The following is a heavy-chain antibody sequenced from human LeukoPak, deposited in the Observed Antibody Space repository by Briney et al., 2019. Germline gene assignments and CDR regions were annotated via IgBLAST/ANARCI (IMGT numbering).Heavy chain of an antibody. V-gene: IGHV5-51*01. Sequence: GESLKISCEGSGYSFTTYWIGWVRPMPGKGLEWMGIIYPGDSDTRYSPSFQGQVTISADKSISTAYLQWSSLKASDTAMYYCARRGATRDYYMDVWGKGTTVTVSS. J-gene: IGHJ6*03. CDR1: GYSFTTYW. CDR2: IYPGDSDT. D-gene: IGHD1-26*01. CDR3: ARRGATRDYYMDV.